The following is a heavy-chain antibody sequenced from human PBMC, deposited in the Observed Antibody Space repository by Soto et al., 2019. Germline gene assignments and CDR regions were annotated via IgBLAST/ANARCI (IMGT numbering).Heavy chain of an antibody. CDR3: ARGQRLSSWLDP. V-gene: IGHV4-4*07. CDR2: AFSNGAS. J-gene: IGHJ5*02. Sequence: SVTRSRTCTLSASPMCSYYRTWIRQPVGKGLECLGRAFSNGASDYNPSFKSRVTISLGTSKKQFSLRLLCVTAADTAVYYSARGQRLSSWLDPWGQGALVTVSS. D-gene: IGHD2-15*01. CDR1: ASPMCSYY.